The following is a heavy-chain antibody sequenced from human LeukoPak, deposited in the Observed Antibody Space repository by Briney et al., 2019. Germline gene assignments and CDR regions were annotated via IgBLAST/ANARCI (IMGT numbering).Heavy chain of an antibody. Sequence: GASVTVSCKASGYTFTSYYMYWVRQATGQGLEWMGWMNPNSGNTGYAQKFQGRVTMTRNTSISTAYMELSSLRSEGTAVYYCARGLTLRYDSSGYFFDYWGQGTLVTVSS. J-gene: IGHJ4*02. V-gene: IGHV1-8*02. D-gene: IGHD3-22*01. CDR1: GYTFTSYY. CDR2: MNPNSGNT. CDR3: ARGLTLRYDSSGYFFDY.